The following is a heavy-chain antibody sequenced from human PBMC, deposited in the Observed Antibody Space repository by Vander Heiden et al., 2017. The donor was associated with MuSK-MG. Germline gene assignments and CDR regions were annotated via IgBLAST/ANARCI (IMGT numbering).Heavy chain of an antibody. CDR2: ITGGGRDI. CDR1: GFTFSDDA. Sequence: ELQLLESGGTFVQPGGSLRLSCVVPGFTFSDDAIIRVRQAPGKGLEWVSGITGGGRDISYADSVRGRFTISRDNSQNMLYLQMRSLRAEDTAIYYCAKDEAAGLAVAGDSWGQGTLVTVSS. V-gene: IGHV3-23*01. D-gene: IGHD6-19*01. CDR3: AKDEAAGLAVAGDS. J-gene: IGHJ4*02.